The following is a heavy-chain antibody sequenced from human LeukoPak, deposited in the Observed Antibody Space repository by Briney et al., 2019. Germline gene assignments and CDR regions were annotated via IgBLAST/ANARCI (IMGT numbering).Heavy chain of an antibody. CDR3: ARVYSSSWDNYFDY. V-gene: IGHV4-59*01. Sequence: SETLSLTCTVSGGSISSYYWSWIRQPPGMGLEWIGYIYYSGSTNYNPSLKSRVTISVDTSKNQFSLKLSSVTAAYTAVYYCARVYSSSWDNYFDYWGQGTVVIVSS. D-gene: IGHD6-13*01. J-gene: IGHJ4*02. CDR1: GGSISSYY. CDR2: IYYSGST.